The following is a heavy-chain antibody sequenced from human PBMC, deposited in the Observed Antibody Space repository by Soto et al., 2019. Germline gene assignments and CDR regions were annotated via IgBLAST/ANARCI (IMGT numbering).Heavy chain of an antibody. Sequence: QVQLVQSGAEVKKPGASVKVSCKASGYTFTSYDINWVRQATGQGPEWMGWMNPNSGNTGYAQKVQGRVTMTRNTSISTAYMELSSLRSEDTAVYYCARGITIFGVVDPGGQGTLVTVSS. V-gene: IGHV1-8*01. CDR1: GYTFTSYD. CDR2: MNPNSGNT. J-gene: IGHJ5*02. CDR3: ARGITIFGVVDP. D-gene: IGHD3-3*01.